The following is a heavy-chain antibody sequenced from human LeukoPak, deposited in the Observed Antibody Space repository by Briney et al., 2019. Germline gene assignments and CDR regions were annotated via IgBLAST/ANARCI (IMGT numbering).Heavy chain of an antibody. CDR3: ARGRQQTYYDFWSGYLRWYYFDY. J-gene: IGHJ4*02. CDR2: TYYRSKWYN. Sequence: SQTLSLTCAISGDSVSSNSAAWNWIRQSPSRGLEWLGRTYYRSKWYNDYAVSVKSRITINPDTSKNQFSLQLNSVTPEDTAVYYCARGRQQTYYDFWSGYLRWYYFDYWGQGTLVTVSS. CDR1: GDSVSSNSAA. D-gene: IGHD3-3*01. V-gene: IGHV6-1*01.